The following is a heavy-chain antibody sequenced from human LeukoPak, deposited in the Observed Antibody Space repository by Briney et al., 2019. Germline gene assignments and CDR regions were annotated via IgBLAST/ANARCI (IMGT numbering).Heavy chain of an antibody. Sequence: SETLSLTCTVSGGSISSSSYYWGWIRQPPGKGLEWIGYIYYSGSTYYNPSLKSRVTISVDTSKNQFSLKLSSVTAADTAVYYCAREYGSYSPDYWGQGTLVTVSS. J-gene: IGHJ4*02. CDR2: IYYSGST. CDR1: GGSISSSSYY. D-gene: IGHD1-26*01. V-gene: IGHV4-30-4*08. CDR3: AREYGSYSPDY.